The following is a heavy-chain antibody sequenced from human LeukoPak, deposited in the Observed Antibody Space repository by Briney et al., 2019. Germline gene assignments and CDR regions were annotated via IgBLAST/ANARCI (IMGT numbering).Heavy chain of an antibody. V-gene: IGHV3-74*01. CDR2: ISSDGSRV. D-gene: IGHD1-26*01. J-gene: IGHJ4*02. CDR3: AKGGSYPLVDY. CDR1: GFTFSDYW. Sequence: PGGSLRLSCAASGFTFSDYWMHWVRQAPGTGLVWVSRISSDGSRVTYADSVKGRFTISRDNAKNTLYLQMNSLRAEDTAVYYCAKGGSYPLVDYWGQGTLVTVSS.